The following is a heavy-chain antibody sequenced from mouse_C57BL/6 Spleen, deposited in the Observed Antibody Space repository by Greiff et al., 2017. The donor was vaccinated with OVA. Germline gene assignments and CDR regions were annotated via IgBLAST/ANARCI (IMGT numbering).Heavy chain of an antibody. D-gene: IGHD2-3*01. CDR2: ISDGGSYT. V-gene: IGHV5-4*01. J-gene: IGHJ2*01. CDR1: GFTFSSYA. Sequence: EVQVVESGGGLVKPGGSLKLSCAASGFTFSSYAMSWVRQTPEKRLEWVATISDGGSYTYYPDNVKGRFTISRDNAKNNLYLQMSHLKSEDTAMYYCARGHDGYPFDYWGQGTTLTVSS. CDR3: ARGHDGYPFDY.